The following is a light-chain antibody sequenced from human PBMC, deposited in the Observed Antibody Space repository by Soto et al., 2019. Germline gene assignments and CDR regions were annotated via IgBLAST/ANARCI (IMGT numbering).Light chain of an antibody. J-gene: IGLJ2*01. Sequence: QSVLTQPASVSGSPGQSITISCTGTSNDVGLYDYVSWYQHHPGKAPKLMIYDVSYRPSGVPNRFSGSKSGNTASLTISGLRAEDEAEYYCSSYTTNRDLLFGGGTQLTVL. CDR3: SSYTTNRDLL. CDR1: SNDVGLYDY. V-gene: IGLV2-14*01. CDR2: DVS.